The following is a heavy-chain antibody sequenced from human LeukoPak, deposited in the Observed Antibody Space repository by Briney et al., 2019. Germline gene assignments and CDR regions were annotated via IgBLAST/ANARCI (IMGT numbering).Heavy chain of an antibody. J-gene: IGHJ4*02. CDR2: ISGSGLRT. V-gene: IGHV3-23*01. CDR1: GFILTNYA. D-gene: IGHD6-19*01. Sequence: PGGSLRLSCAASGFILTNYAMAWVRQTPGKGLEWVSAISGSGLRTNYADSARGRFTISRDNSKNTVDLQMDSLRAEDTAIYYCARGWMVKYYFDYWGQGTLVTVSS. CDR3: ARGWMVKYYFDY.